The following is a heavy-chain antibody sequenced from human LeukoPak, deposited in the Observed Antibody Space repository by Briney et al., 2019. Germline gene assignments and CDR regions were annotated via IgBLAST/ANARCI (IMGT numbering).Heavy chain of an antibody. J-gene: IGHJ6*02. Sequence: GGALRLSCAASVVTVSSNYMSWAGQPPGKGMGWGSIIYCRCTTFYPHSVQGRFTLSRHNSNNTVYLQMNSLRVEHTAVYYCARDPRTTRKSNYGMDVWGQGTTVTVSS. CDR1: VVTVSSNY. CDR2: IYCRCTT. D-gene: IGHD4-17*01. CDR3: ARDPRTTRKSNYGMDV. V-gene: IGHV3-53*01.